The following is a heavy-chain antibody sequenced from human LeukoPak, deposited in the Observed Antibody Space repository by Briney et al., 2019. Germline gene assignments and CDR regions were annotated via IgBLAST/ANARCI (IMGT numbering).Heavy chain of an antibody. J-gene: IGHJ4*02. CDR2: ISGSGGNT. CDR3: AKSHWGNYYDSSGSPY. D-gene: IGHD3-22*01. Sequence: PGGSLRLSCAASGFTFSSYAMSWVRQAPGKGLEWVSAISGSGGNTYYADSVKGRFTISRDNSKNTLYLQMNSLRAEDTAVYYCAKSHWGNYYDSSGSPYWGQGTLVTVSS. CDR1: GFTFSSYA. V-gene: IGHV3-23*01.